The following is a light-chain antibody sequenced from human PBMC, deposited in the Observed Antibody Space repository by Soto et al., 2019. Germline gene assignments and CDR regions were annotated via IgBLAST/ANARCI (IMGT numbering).Light chain of an antibody. CDR1: SSNLGAGYD. CDR2: GNN. CDR3: QSYDSGRPGGV. V-gene: IGLV1-40*01. Sequence: QSVLTQPPSVSGTPGQRITISCTGSSSNLGAGYDVHWYQHLPGIAPKVGIFGNNHRPSGVPDRFSGSKSAASASLAITGLQAEDEGDYYCQSYDSGRPGGVFGGGTKLTVL. J-gene: IGLJ3*02.